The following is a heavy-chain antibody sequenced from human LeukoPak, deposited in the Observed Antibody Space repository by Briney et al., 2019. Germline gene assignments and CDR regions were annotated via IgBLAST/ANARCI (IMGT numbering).Heavy chain of an antibody. CDR3: ARPALSSSWYWGYNWFDP. Sequence: GGSLRLSCAASGFTFSSYEMHWVRQVTGKGLEWVSAIGTAGDTYYPGSVKGRFTISRENAKNSLYLQMDNLRVGDTAVYYCARPALSSSWYWGYNWFDPWGQGTLVTVSS. CDR1: GFTFSSYE. J-gene: IGHJ5*02. CDR2: IGTAGDT. V-gene: IGHV3-13*01. D-gene: IGHD6-13*01.